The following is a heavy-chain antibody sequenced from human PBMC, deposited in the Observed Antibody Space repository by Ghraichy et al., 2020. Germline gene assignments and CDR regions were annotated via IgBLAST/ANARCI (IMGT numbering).Heavy chain of an antibody. CDR3: ASRGYSNYAPPGNHGFDP. Sequence: SETLSLTCAVSGYSISSGYYWGWIRQPPGKGLEWIGSIYHSGSTYYNPSLKSRVTISVDTSKNQFSLKLSSVTAADTAVYYCASRGYSNYAPPGNHGFDPWGQGTLVTVSS. CDR2: IYHSGST. J-gene: IGHJ5*02. D-gene: IGHD4-11*01. V-gene: IGHV4-38-2*01. CDR1: GYSISSGYY.